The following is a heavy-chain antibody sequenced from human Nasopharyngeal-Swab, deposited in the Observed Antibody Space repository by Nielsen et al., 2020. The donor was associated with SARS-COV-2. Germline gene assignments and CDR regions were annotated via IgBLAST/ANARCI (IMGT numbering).Heavy chain of an antibody. J-gene: IGHJ4*02. CDR3: ARDQAYYYDSSGYAYFDY. Sequence: GGSLRLSCAASGFTFSSYEVNWVRQAPGKGLEWVSYISSSGSTIYYADSAKGRFTISRDNAKNSLYLQMNSLRAEDTAVYYCARDQAYYYDSSGYAYFDYWGQGTLVTVSS. D-gene: IGHD3-22*01. V-gene: IGHV3-48*03. CDR2: ISSSGSTI. CDR1: GFTFSSYE.